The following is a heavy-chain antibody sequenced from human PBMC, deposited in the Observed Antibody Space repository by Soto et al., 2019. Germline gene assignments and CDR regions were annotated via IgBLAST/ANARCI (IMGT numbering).Heavy chain of an antibody. CDR1: GFTFSSYS. D-gene: IGHD6-13*01. CDR2: ISSSSSYK. CDR3: AREGSSTWYYGMDV. Sequence: SGGSLRLSCAASGFTFSSYSMNWVRQAPGKGLEWVSSISSSSSYKYYADSVKGRLTISRDNAKNSLYLQMNSLRAEDTAVYYCAREGSSTWYYGMDVWGQGTTVTVSS. V-gene: IGHV3-21*01. J-gene: IGHJ6*02.